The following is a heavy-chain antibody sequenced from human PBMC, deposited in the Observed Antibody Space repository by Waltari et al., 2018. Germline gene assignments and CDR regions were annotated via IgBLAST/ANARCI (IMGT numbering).Heavy chain of an antibody. J-gene: IGHJ6*02. CDR3: ANEGYGMDV. CDR1: GFTFSSYW. V-gene: IGHV3-7*01. Sequence: EVQLVESGGGVVQPGGSLRLSCAAPGFTFSSYWMSWVRQAPGKGREWVANIKQDGSEKYYVDSVKGRFTISRDNAKNSLYLQMNSLRAEDTAVYYCANEGYGMDVWGQGTTVTVSS. CDR2: IKQDGSEK.